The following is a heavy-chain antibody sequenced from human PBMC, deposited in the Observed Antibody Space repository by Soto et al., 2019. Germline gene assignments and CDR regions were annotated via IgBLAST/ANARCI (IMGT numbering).Heavy chain of an antibody. V-gene: IGHV1-8*01. CDR1: GHTFTSYD. J-gene: IGHJ6*02. CDR2: MNPNSGNT. CDR3: ATYYDFWSGYYTHKNYYYYGMDV. D-gene: IGHD3-3*01. Sequence: GASVKVSCKASGHTFTSYDINWVRQATGQGLEWMGWMNPNSGNTGYAQKFQGRVTMTRNTSISTAYMELSSLRSEDTAVYYCATYYDFWSGYYTHKNYYYYGMDVWGQGTTVPVSS.